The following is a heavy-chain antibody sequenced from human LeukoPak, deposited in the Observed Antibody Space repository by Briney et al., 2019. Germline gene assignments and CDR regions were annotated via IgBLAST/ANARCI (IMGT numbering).Heavy chain of an antibody. V-gene: IGHV3-33*01. Sequence: GGSLRLSCAASGFTFSSYGMHWVRQAPGKGLEWVAVIWYDGSNKYYADSVKGRFTIPRDNSKNTLYLQMNSLRAEDTAVYYCARDLKRRRDGYNYFDYWGQGTLVTVSS. D-gene: IGHD5-12*01. J-gene: IGHJ4*02. CDR2: IWYDGSNK. CDR1: GFTFSSYG. CDR3: ARDLKRRRDGYNYFDY.